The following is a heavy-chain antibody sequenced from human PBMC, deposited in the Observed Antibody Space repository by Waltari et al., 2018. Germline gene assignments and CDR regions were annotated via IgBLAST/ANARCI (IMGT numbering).Heavy chain of an antibody. Sequence: QVQLVQSGAEVKKPGASVKVSCKASGYTFTSYAMHWVRQAPGQRLEWMGWINAGNGNTKYSQEYQGRVTITRDTSASTAYMELSRLRSDDTAVYYCARVSAGADYWGQGTLVTVSS. J-gene: IGHJ4*02. CDR1: GYTFTSYA. D-gene: IGHD6-19*01. CDR3: ARVSAGADY. V-gene: IGHV1-3*03. CDR2: INAGNGNT.